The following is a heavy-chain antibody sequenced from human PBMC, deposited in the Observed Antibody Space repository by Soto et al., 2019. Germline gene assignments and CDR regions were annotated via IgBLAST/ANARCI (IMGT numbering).Heavy chain of an antibody. J-gene: IGHJ4*02. CDR3: ARDPLTAMAPYFDY. CDR2: IYYSGST. D-gene: IGHD5-18*01. V-gene: IGHV4-31*03. CDR1: GGSISSSSYY. Sequence: PSETLSLTCTVSGGSISSSSYYWSWIRQHPGKGLEWIGYIYYSGSTYYNPSLKSRVTISVDTSKNQFSLKLSSVTAADTAVYYCARDPLTAMAPYFDYWGQGTLVTVSS.